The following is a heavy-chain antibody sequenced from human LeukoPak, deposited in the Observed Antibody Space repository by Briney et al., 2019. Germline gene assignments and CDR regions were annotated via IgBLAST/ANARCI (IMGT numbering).Heavy chain of an antibody. CDR1: GGTFSSYA. J-gene: IGHJ6*03. V-gene: IGHV1-69*05. CDR3: ARDRYAYISGPPNDMDV. CDR2: IIPRFGTS. Sequence: VASVKVSCKASGGTFSSYAISWVRQAPGQGLEWMGGIIPRFGTSNYAQMFQGRATIITDETTRTSHMDLSSLRSEDTAVYYCARDRYAYISGPPNDMDVWGNGTTVTVSS. D-gene: IGHD5-24*01.